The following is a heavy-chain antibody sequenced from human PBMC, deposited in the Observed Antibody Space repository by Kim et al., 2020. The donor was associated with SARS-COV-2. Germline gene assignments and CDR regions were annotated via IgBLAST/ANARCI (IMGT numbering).Heavy chain of an antibody. J-gene: IGHJ4*02. CDR3: AKDLQAGGYDYGTGSFAYS. CDR1: GFNFRGFA. V-gene: IGHV3-23*01. Sequence: GGSLRLSCAASGFNFRGFAMTWVRQIPGKGLEWVSALSPAGDKTYYAGSVKGRFTISRDNSKNRLYLQMDSLRPEDTAVYYCAKDLQAGGYDYGTGSFAYSWGQGTRVTVS. D-gene: IGHD3-10*01. CDR2: LSPAGDKT.